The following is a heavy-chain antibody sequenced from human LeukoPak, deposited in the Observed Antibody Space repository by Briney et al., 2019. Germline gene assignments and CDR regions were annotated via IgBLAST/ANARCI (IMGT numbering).Heavy chain of an antibody. Sequence: SQTLSLTCTVSGGSISSGDYYWSWIRQPPGKGLEWIGEIYHSGSSNYNPSLRSRVTISVDKSKNQFSLKLYSVTAADTALYYCAGKDFGTQNFDFWGQGTLVTVSS. J-gene: IGHJ4*02. D-gene: IGHD3-10*01. CDR3: AGKDFGTQNFDF. V-gene: IGHV4-30-4*01. CDR2: IYHSGSS. CDR1: GGSISSGDYY.